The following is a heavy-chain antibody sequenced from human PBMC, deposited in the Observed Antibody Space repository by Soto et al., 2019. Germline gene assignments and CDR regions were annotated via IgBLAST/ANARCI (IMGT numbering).Heavy chain of an antibody. D-gene: IGHD3-3*01. CDR1: GYTFTSYG. V-gene: IGHV1-18*01. Sequence: ASEKVSCKASGYTFTSYGISWVRQAPGQGLEWMGWISAYNGNTNYAQKLQGRVTMTTDTSTSTAYMELRSLRSDDTAVYYCARDRIRFLEWLGPMDVWGQGTTVTVSS. J-gene: IGHJ6*02. CDR2: ISAYNGNT. CDR3: ARDRIRFLEWLGPMDV.